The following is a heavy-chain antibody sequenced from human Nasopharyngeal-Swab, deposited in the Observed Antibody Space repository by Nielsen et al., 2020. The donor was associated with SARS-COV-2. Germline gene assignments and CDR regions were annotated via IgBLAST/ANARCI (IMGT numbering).Heavy chain of an antibody. Sequence: GESLKISCAASGFTFSSYAMHWVRQAPGKGLEWVAVISYDGSNKYYADSVKGRFTISRDNSKSTLYLQMNSLRVEDTAVYYCAKVIGSPAYSDYWGQGTLVTVSS. CDR3: AKVIGSPAYSDY. J-gene: IGHJ4*02. CDR1: GFTFSSYA. V-gene: IGHV3-30*04. CDR2: ISYDGSNK. D-gene: IGHD1-26*01.